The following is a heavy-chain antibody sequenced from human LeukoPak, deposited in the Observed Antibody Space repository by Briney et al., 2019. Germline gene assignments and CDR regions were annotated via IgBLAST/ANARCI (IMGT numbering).Heavy chain of an antibody. Sequence: SETLSLTCSVSGGSMSSYYWNWIRLPPGKGLEWIGYTYYGGSTNYNPSLKSRVTISVDTSKTQFSLKLSSVTAADSAFYYCARSGGMFYFDFWGQGNLVTVSS. CDR1: GGSMSSYY. CDR3: ARSGGMFYFDF. V-gene: IGHV4-59*01. J-gene: IGHJ4*02. D-gene: IGHD4-23*01. CDR2: TYYGGST.